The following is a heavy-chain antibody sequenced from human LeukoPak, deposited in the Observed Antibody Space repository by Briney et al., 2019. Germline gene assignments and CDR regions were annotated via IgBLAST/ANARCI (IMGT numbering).Heavy chain of an antibody. J-gene: IGHJ4*02. CDR2: INCNSGDT. V-gene: IGHV1-2*02. D-gene: IGHD3-10*01. Sequence: ASGRVSCKASGYTFTAYYMHGVRQAPGQGLEWMGWINCNSGDTHFAQQFKGRVTMTTDTSISTTYMEMNSLRSDDTAVFYCARQGSGSYKLDYWGQGALVTVSS. CDR3: ARQGSGSYKLDY. CDR1: GYTFTAYY.